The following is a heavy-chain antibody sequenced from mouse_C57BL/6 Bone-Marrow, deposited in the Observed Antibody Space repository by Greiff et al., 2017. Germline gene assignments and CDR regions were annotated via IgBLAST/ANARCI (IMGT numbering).Heavy chain of an antibody. Sequence: QVQLKQSGAELVKPGASVKISCKASGYAFSSYWMNWVKQRPGKGLEWIGQIYPGDGDTNYNGKFKGKATLTADKSSSTAYMQLSSLTSEDSAVYVGAREPSIYYGYDRDFEGWGTGTTVTVSS. CDR2: IYPGDGDT. J-gene: IGHJ1*03. CDR1: GYAFSSYW. V-gene: IGHV1-80*01. D-gene: IGHD2-2*01. CDR3: AREPSIYYGYDRDFEG.